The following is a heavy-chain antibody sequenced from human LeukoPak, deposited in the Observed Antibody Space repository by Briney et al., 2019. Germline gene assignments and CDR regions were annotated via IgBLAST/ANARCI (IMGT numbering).Heavy chain of an antibody. D-gene: IGHD6-13*01. V-gene: IGHV3-30*18. J-gene: IGHJ4*02. CDR1: GFTFSSYG. Sequence: GGSLRLSCAASGFTFSSYGMHWVRQAPGKGLEWVAVISYDGSNKYYADSVKGRFTISRDNSKNTLYLQMNSLRAEDTAVYYCAKDMGDSSRAFDYWGQGTLVTVSS. CDR3: AKDMGDSSRAFDY. CDR2: ISYDGSNK.